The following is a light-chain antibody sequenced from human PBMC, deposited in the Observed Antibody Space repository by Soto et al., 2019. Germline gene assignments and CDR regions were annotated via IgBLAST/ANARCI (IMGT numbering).Light chain of an antibody. Sequence: SSELTQPPAVSVAPEKTATFTCGGNNIGTKSVQWYQQKPGQAPVLVIYYDRDRPSGIPERFSASNSGNTATLTISRVEVGDEADYYCQVWDSDSAHVVFGGGIKLTVL. V-gene: IGLV3-21*04. J-gene: IGLJ2*01. CDR3: QVWDSDSAHVV. CDR1: NIGTKS. CDR2: YDR.